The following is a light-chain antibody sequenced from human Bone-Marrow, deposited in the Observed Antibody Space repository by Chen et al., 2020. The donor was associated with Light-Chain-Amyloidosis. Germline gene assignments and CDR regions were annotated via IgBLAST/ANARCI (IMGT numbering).Light chain of an antibody. J-gene: IGLJ2*01. CDR1: SSNIRNNY. V-gene: IGLV1-51*01. CDR2: DNN. CDR3: GTWDTSLSAVI. Sequence: QPVLTQPPSVSAAPGQKVTISCSGSSSNIRNNYVSWYQQLPGTAPKLLISDNNKRPSGIPDLFSGSKAGTSATLGITGLQTGDEADYFCGTWDTSLSAVIFGGGTKLTVL.